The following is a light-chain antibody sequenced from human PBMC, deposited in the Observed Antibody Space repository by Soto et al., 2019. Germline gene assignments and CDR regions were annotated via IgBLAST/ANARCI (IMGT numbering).Light chain of an antibody. CDR2: GAS. Sequence: EIVMTQSPATLSVSPGERATLSCRASQSVSSNLAWYQQKPGQAPRLLIYGASTRATGIPARFSGSGSGTEFTLTISSLRSEDFAVYYCQQYTNWPVTFGGGTKV. CDR1: QSVSSN. V-gene: IGKV3-15*01. J-gene: IGKJ4*01. CDR3: QQYTNWPVT.